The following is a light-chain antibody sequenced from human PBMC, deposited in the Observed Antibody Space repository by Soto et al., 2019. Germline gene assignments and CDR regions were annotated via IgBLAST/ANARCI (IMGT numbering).Light chain of an antibody. CDR3: SSYTSTNTWV. J-gene: IGLJ3*02. CDR1: SSDVGGYNY. Sequence: QSALTQPASVSGSPGQSITISCTGTSSDVGGYNYVSWYQQHPGKAPKLMIYDVSNRPSGISNRFSGSKSGNTASLTISGLQTDDEADYYCSSYTSTNTWVFGGWNKLTVL. CDR2: DVS. V-gene: IGLV2-14*01.